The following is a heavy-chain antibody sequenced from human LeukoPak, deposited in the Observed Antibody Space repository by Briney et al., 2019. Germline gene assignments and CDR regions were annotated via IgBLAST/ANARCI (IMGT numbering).Heavy chain of an antibody. D-gene: IGHD3-10*01. J-gene: IGHJ4*02. V-gene: IGHV3-23*01. CDR2: ISGSGSRT. CDR3: ASRGHVGSGTYSPYDY. CDR1: GFTFSNFA. Sequence: GGSLRLSCAASGFTFSNFAMSWVRQAPGKGLEWVSVISGSGSRTYYADSVKGRFTISRDNSRNTIYLQMTSLRAEDTAVYYCASRGHVGSGTYSPYDYWGQGTLVSVSS.